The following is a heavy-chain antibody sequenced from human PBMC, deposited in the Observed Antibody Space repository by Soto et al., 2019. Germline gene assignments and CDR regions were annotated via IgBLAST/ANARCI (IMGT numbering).Heavy chain of an antibody. CDR3: AREYVRGFDP. D-gene: IGHD3-10*02. CDR2: IYYSGST. CDR1: GGSIISYY. J-gene: IGHJ5*02. Sequence: SSETLSLTCTVSGGSIISYYWSWIRQPPWKGLEWIGYIYYSGSTNYNPSLKSRVTISVDTSKNQFSLKLSSVTAADTAVYYCAREYVRGFDPWGQGTLVTVSS. V-gene: IGHV4-59*01.